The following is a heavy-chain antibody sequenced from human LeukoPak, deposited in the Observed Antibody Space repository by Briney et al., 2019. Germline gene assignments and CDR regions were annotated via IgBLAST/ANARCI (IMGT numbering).Heavy chain of an antibody. J-gene: IGHJ5*02. D-gene: IGHD5-24*01. V-gene: IGHV1-2*02. Sequence: ASVKVSCKASEYTFTGYYMHWVRQAPGQGLEWMGWINPNSGGTNYAQKFQGRVTMTRDTSISTAYMELSRLRSDDTAVYYCAREAEMATMGDWFDTWGQGTLVTVSS. CDR3: AREAEMATMGDWFDT. CDR1: EYTFTGYY. CDR2: INPNSGGT.